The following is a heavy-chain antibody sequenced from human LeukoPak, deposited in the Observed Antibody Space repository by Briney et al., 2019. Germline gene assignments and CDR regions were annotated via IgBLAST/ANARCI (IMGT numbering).Heavy chain of an antibody. CDR2: VNSDGSST. Sequence: GGSLRLSCAASGFTFSSYWMHWVRQAPGKGLLWVSRVNSDGSSTMYADSVRGRFTISRDNAKNTLYLQMNSLRADDTAVYYCVRGPAPSNWFDPWGQGTLVTVSS. CDR1: GFTFSSYW. V-gene: IGHV3-74*03. J-gene: IGHJ5*02. CDR3: VRGPAPSNWFDP.